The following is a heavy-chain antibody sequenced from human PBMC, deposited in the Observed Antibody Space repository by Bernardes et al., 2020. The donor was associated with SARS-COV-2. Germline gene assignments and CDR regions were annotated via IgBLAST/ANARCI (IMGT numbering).Heavy chain of an antibody. V-gene: IGHV1-24*01. Sequence: ASVKVSCKVSGYTLTELSMHWVRQAPGKGLEWMGGFDPEDGETIYAQKFQGRVTMTEDTSTDTAYMELSSLRSEDTAVYYCATAGGRDIVVVPAAMSYYYGMDVWGQGTTVTVSS. CDR1: GYTLTELS. J-gene: IGHJ6*02. CDR3: ATAGGRDIVVVPAAMSYYYGMDV. CDR2: FDPEDGET. D-gene: IGHD2-2*01.